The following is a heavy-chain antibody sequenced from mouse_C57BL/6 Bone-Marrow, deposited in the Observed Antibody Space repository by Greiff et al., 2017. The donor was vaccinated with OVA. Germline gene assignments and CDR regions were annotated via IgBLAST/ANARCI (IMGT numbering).Heavy chain of an antibody. V-gene: IGHV1-76*01. CDR2: IYPGSGNT. D-gene: IGHD3-2*02. Sequence: VQLQQSGAELVRPGASVKLSCKASGYTFTDYYINWVKQRPGQGLEWIARIYPGSGNTYYNEKFKGKATLTAEKSSSTAYMQLSSLTSEDSAVYFCARSRQLRPLYYYAMDYWGQGTSVTVSS. J-gene: IGHJ4*01. CDR3: ARSRQLRPLYYYAMDY. CDR1: GYTFTDYY.